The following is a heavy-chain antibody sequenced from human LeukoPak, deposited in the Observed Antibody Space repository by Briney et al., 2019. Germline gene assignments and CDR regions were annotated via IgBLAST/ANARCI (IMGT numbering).Heavy chain of an antibody. CDR2: ISGSDGST. J-gene: IGHJ3*02. V-gene: IGHV3-23*01. D-gene: IGHD3-22*01. CDR1: GFTFSSYA. CDR3: AKDAYYYDSSGYGGAFDI. Sequence: GGSLRLSCAASGFTFSSYAMSWVRQAPGKGLEWVSAISGSDGSTYYADSVKGRFTVSRDNSKNTLSLQMSSLRADDTAVYYCAKDAYYYDSSGYGGAFDIWGQGTMVTVS.